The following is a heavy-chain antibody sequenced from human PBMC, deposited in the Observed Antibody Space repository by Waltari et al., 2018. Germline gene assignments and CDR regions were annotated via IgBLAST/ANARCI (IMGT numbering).Heavy chain of an antibody. V-gene: IGHV3-21*01. J-gene: IGHJ1*01. Sequence: EVRLVESGGGLVKPGGSLRPSCAAPGFTFSSSTMTWVRLSPRKGLEWIASVITGTDYKFYADSVKDRFSISRDNAKNSLYLQMDSLTADDTALYYCARTWNWVYDSWGQGTPVTVSS. CDR3: ARTWNWVYDS. CDR1: GFTFSSST. CDR2: VITGTDYK. D-gene: IGHD3-22*01.